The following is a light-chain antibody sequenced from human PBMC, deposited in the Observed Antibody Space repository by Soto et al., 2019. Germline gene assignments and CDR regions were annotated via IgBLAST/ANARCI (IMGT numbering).Light chain of an antibody. J-gene: IGLJ2*01. CDR2: EVS. CDR1: SSDVGGYDY. CDR3: SSYSCSNTLVV. Sequence: QSALTQPASVSGSPGQSITISCTGTSSDVGGYDYVSWYQQHPGKAPKLMIFEVSDRPSGVSNRFSGSTSGNTASLTVSGLQAEDEADYYCSSYSCSNTLVVFGGVTKVTVL. V-gene: IGLV2-14*01.